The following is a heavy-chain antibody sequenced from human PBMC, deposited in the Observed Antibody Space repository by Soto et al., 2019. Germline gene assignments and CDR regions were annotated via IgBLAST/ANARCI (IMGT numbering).Heavy chain of an antibody. CDR1: GGSISSYY. V-gene: IGHV4-59*01. J-gene: IGHJ6*03. CDR3: ARQGTSNYDYYYCYMDV. CDR2: IYYSGST. D-gene: IGHD4-4*01. Sequence: PSETLSLTCTVSGGSISSYYWSWIRQPPGKGLEWIGYIYYSGSTNYNPSLKSRVTISVDTSKNQFSLKLSSVTAADTAVYYCARQGTSNYDYYYCYMDVWGKGTTVTVSS.